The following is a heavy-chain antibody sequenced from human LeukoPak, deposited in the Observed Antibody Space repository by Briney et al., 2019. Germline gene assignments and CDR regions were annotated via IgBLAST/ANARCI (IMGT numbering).Heavy chain of an antibody. CDR2: INYSGST. V-gene: IGHV4-59*12. J-gene: IGHJ6*03. CDR1: GGSISRYY. D-gene: IGHD4-17*01. Sequence: SETLSLTCTVSGGSISRYYWSWIRQPPGKGLEWIGYINYSGSTYYNPSLKSRVTISVDTSKNQFSLKLSSVTAADTAVYYCARDVDYGDYYYMDVWGKGTTVTVSS. CDR3: ARDVDYGDYYYMDV.